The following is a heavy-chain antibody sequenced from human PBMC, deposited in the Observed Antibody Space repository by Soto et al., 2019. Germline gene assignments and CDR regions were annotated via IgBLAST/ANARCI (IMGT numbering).Heavy chain of an antibody. CDR2: ISSSSSTI. CDR3: AKVTRIAAAGTNPRSYYYYGMDV. V-gene: IGHV3-48*01. CDR1: GFTFSSYS. Sequence: PLGSMRLSCAASGFTFSSYSMNWVRKAPGKGLEWVSYISSSSSTIYYADSVKGRFTISRDNSKNTLYLQMNSLRAEDTAVYYCAKVTRIAAAGTNPRSYYYYGMDVWGQGTTVTVSS. J-gene: IGHJ6*02. D-gene: IGHD6-13*01.